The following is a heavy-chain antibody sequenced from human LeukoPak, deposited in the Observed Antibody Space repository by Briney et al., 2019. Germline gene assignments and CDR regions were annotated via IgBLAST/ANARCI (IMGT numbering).Heavy chain of an antibody. V-gene: IGHV4-34*01. J-gene: IGHJ6*03. CDR1: GGSFSGYY. Sequence: SETLSLTCAVYGGSFSGYYWSWIRQPPGKGLEWIGEINHSGSTNYNPSLKSRVTISVDTSKNQFSLKLSSVTAADTAVYYCARRIYGSYYYYYYMDVWGKGTTVTISS. CDR3: ARRIYGSYYYYYYMDV. CDR2: INHSGST. D-gene: IGHD2/OR15-2a*01.